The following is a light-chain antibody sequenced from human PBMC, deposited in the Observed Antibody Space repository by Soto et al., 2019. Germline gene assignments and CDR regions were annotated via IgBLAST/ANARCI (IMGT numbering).Light chain of an antibody. CDR2: DNS. CDR3: QSYDSSLSGWV. CDR1: SSNVGAGYD. V-gene: IGLV1-40*01. J-gene: IGLJ3*02. Sequence: QSVLTQPPSVSGATGQRVTISCTGSSSNVGAGYDVHWYQQLPGKAPKLLIYDNSNRPSGVPDRFSGSKSGTSASLAITGLQADDEADYYCQSYDSSLSGWVFGGGTKLTVL.